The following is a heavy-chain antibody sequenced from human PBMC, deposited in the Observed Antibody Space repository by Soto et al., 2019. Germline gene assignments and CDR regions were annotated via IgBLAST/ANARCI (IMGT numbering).Heavy chain of an antibody. V-gene: IGHV3-23*01. CDR3: AKDLLFTYCTNGVCPEYYYYYGMDV. Sequence: PGGSLRLSCAASGFTFSSYAMSWVRQAPGKGLEWVSAISGSGGSTYYADSVKGRFTISRDNSKNTLYLQMNSLRAEDTAVYYCAKDLLFTYCTNGVCPEYYYYYGMDVWGQGTTVTVSS. CDR1: GFTFSSYA. CDR2: ISGSGGST. J-gene: IGHJ6*02. D-gene: IGHD2-8*01.